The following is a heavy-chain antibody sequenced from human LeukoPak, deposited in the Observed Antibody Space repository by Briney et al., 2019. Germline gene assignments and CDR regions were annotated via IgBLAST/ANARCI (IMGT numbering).Heavy chain of an antibody. CDR1: GFTFSRNA. Sequence: GGSLRLSCAASGFTFSRNAMNWVRQAPGKGLEWVSFISSSSNYMSYADSVKGRFTISRDNARNSLYLQMNSLRAEDTAVYYCARPLDSSNNYFDYWGQGTLVTVSA. CDR3: ARPLDSSNNYFDY. J-gene: IGHJ4*02. CDR2: ISSSSNYM. D-gene: IGHD6-13*01. V-gene: IGHV3-21*01.